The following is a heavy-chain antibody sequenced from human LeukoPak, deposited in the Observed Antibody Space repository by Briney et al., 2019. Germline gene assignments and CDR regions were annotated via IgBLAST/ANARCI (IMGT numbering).Heavy chain of an antibody. CDR1: AFTFSSFG. D-gene: IGHD5-18*01. V-gene: IGHV3-23*01. Sequence: GGSLRLSCAASAFTFSSFGMHWVRQAPGKGLEWVSAISGSGGSTYYADSVKGRFTISRDNSKNTLYLQMNSLRAEDTAVYYCAKPPDVDTAMVTGWGQGTLVTVSS. CDR3: AKPPDVDTAMVTG. CDR2: ISGSGGST. J-gene: IGHJ4*02.